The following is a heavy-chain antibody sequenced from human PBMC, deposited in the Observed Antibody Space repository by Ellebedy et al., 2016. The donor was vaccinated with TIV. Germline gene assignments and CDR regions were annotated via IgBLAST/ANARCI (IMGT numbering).Heavy chain of an antibody. CDR2: ILYSGST. CDR1: GVSISSYY. Sequence: SETLSLTCTVSGVSISSYYWSWIRQPPGKGLAWIGFILYSGSTNYNPSLKSRVTISVDTSKNQFSLKLNSVTAADTAVYYCARTLTERLGGLTTHWVLDYWGQGTLVTASS. CDR3: ARTLTERLGGLTTHWVLDY. V-gene: IGHV4-59*01. J-gene: IGHJ4*02. D-gene: IGHD4-11*01.